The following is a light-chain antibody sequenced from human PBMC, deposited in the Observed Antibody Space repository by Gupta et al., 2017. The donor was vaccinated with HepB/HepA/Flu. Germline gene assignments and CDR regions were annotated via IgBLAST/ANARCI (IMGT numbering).Light chain of an antibody. CDR2: SNN. Sequence: QSVLTQPPSASGTPGQRVTISCSGSSSDIGSNNVNWYQQLPGTAPKLLMYSNNQRPSGVPDRFSGSKSGTTASLDISGLQSEDEADYYCAAWDDTLKHVIFGGGTKLTVL. V-gene: IGLV1-44*01. CDR3: AAWDDTLKHVI. CDR1: SSDIGSNN. J-gene: IGLJ2*01.